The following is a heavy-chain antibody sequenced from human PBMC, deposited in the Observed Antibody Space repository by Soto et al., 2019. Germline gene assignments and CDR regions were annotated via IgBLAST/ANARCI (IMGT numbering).Heavy chain of an antibody. CDR1: GYFIGAGGYY. CDR3: ARMYSSGSGWFHP. Sequence: SETLSLTCFVSGYFIGAGGYYWSWIRHHPGKGLEWIGSFYSSGSIIYNPSLRSRVSITGDMSTNQFSMSLTSVTAADTARYYCARMYSSGSGWFHPWGQGTLVTVSS. V-gene: IGHV4-31*03. CDR2: FYSSGSI. D-gene: IGHD6-19*01. J-gene: IGHJ5*02.